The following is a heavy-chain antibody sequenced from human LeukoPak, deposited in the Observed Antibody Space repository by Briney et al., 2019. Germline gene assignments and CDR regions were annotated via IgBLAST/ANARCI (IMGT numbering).Heavy chain of an antibody. CDR2: IYYSGST. D-gene: IGHD3-10*01. CDR1: GGSISSGDYY. J-gene: IGHJ6*02. Sequence: SQTLSLTCTVSGGSISSGDYYWSWIRQPPGKGLEWIGYIYYSGSTYHNPSLKSRVTISVDKSKNQFSLKLSSVTAADTAVYYCASLWFGVSPDGTNYYGMDVWGQGTTVTVSS. CDR3: ASLWFGVSPDGTNYYGMDV. V-gene: IGHV4-30-4*01.